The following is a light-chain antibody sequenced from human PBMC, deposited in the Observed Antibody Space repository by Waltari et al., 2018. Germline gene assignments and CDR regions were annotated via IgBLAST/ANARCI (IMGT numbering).Light chain of an antibody. CDR3: CSYAGNYVWV. CDR1: SSDIGRYDI. V-gene: IGLV2-23*02. Sequence: QSALTQPAAVSGSPGQSVTISCTAASSDIGRYDIVPWYQQHPGNAPKPVISDVSKRPSGVSDRFSGSKSGDTASLTISGLQFEDEADYYCCSYAGNYVWVFGGGTRLTVL. J-gene: IGLJ3*02. CDR2: DVS.